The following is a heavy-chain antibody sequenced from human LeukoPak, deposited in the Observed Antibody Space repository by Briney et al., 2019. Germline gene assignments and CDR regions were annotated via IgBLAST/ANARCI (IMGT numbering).Heavy chain of an antibody. Sequence: ASVKVTCKASNYTFTSYGISWVRQAPGQGLEWMGWISPYKGNTIYAQKVQGRVTMTTDTSTSTAYMELRNLRSDDTAVYYCARGRVRRDAFDIWGQGTMVTVSS. D-gene: IGHD5/OR15-5a*01. J-gene: IGHJ3*02. CDR1: NYTFTSYG. V-gene: IGHV1-18*01. CDR3: ARGRVRRDAFDI. CDR2: ISPYKGNT.